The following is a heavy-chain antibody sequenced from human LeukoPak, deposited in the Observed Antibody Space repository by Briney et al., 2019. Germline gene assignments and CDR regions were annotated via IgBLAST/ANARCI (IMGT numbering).Heavy chain of an antibody. Sequence: PGGSLRLSCAASGFTFSSYAMSWVRQAPGKGLEWVSAVSGSAGSTYYADSVKGRFTISRDSSKNTLYLQMNSLRAEDTALYFCARDATTEPGTVYMDVWGKGTTVTISS. J-gene: IGHJ6*03. D-gene: IGHD6-13*01. V-gene: IGHV3-23*01. CDR2: VSGSAGST. CDR3: ARDATTEPGTVYMDV. CDR1: GFTFSSYA.